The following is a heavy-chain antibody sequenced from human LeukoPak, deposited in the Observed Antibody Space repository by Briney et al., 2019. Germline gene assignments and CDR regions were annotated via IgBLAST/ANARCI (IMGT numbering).Heavy chain of an antibody. CDR1: GFTFSSYA. CDR2: ISGSGGST. D-gene: IGHD3-10*01. CDR3: AREQGYYGSGSYYRSYGMDV. V-gene: IGHV3-23*01. J-gene: IGHJ6*02. Sequence: GGSLRLSCAASGFTFSSYAMSWVRQAPGKGLEWVSAISGSGGSTYYADSVKGRFTISRHNSKNTLYLQMNSLRAEDTAVYYCAREQGYYGSGSYYRSYGMDVWGQGTTVTVSS.